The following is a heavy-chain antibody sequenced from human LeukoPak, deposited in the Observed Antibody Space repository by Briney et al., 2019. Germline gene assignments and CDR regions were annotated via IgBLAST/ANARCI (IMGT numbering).Heavy chain of an antibody. J-gene: IGHJ4*02. CDR3: ARDLASLIRPLAVGRWYFDY. V-gene: IGHV4-39*07. Sequence: SETLSLTCTVSGGSISSRSYYWGWIRQPPGKGLEWIGSIYYSGSTYYNPSLKSRVTISVDTSKNQFSLKLSSVTAADTAVYYCARDLASLIRPLAVGRWYFDYWGQGTLVTVSS. D-gene: IGHD4-23*01. CDR2: IYYSGST. CDR1: GGSISSRSYY.